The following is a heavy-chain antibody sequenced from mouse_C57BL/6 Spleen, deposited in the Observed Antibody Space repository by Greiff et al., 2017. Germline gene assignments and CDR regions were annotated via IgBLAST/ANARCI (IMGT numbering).Heavy chain of an antibody. Sequence: VQLQQSGPELVKPGASVKISCKASGYTFTDYYMNWVKQSHGKSLEWIGDINPNNGGTSYNQKFKGKATLTVDKSSSTAYMELRSLTSEDSAVYCCARPLYYGYSGGFAYWGQGTLVTVSA. CDR1: GYTFTDYY. V-gene: IGHV1-26*01. J-gene: IGHJ3*01. CDR3: ARPLYYGYSGGFAY. CDR2: INPNNGGT. D-gene: IGHD2-2*01.